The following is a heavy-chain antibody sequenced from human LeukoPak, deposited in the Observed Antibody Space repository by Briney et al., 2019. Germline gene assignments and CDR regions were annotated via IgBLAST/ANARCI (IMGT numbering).Heavy chain of an antibody. CDR2: INPKSGGT. J-gene: IGHJ4*02. V-gene: IGHV1-2*02. D-gene: IGHD3-16*01. CDR1: GDIFTDYY. CDR3: TRDRITEEGGHCDY. Sequence: ASVKVSCKASGDIFTDYYLHCVRQAPGRRVERGSWINPKSGGTKYAQKFDGRVTMTRDTSSSTAYMEVSRLRSDDTAVYYCTRDRITEEGGHCDYWGQGTQVPVSS.